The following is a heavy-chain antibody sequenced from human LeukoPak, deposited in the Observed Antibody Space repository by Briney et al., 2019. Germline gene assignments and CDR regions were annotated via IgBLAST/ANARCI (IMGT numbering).Heavy chain of an antibody. CDR2: INHSGST. CDR3: ARPQGDSSSSRSGFDY. J-gene: IGHJ4*02. D-gene: IGHD6-6*01. CDR1: GGSFSGYY. Sequence: PSETLSLTCAVYGGSFSGYYWSWIRQPPGKGLEWIGEINHSGSTNYNPSLESRVTISVDTSKNQFSLKLSSVTAADTAVYYCARPQGDSSSSRSGFDYWGQGTLVTVSS. V-gene: IGHV4-34*01.